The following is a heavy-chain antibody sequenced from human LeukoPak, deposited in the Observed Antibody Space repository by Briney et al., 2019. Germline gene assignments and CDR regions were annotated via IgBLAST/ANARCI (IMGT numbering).Heavy chain of an antibody. CDR2: ISAYNGNT. CDR3: ARDSGGDGDTIFGRYGMDV. CDR1: GYTFTSYG. V-gene: IGHV1-18*01. D-gene: IGHD3-3*01. J-gene: IGHJ6*02. Sequence: GASVKVSCKASGYTFTSYGISWVRQAPGQGLEWMGWISAYNGNTNYAQKLQGRVTMTTDTSTSTAYMELRSLRSDDTAVYYCARDSGGDGDTIFGRYGMDVWAKGPRSPSP.